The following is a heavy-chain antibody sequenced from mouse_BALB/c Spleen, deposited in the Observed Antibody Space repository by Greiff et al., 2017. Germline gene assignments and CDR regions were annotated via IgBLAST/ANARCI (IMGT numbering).Heavy chain of an antibody. D-gene: IGHD1-1*01. Sequence: VKLMESGPGLVAPSQSLSITCTVSGFSLTSYGVHWVRQPPGKGLEWLGVIWAGGSTNYNSALMSRLSISKDNSKSQVFLKMNSLQTDDTAMYYCARVLYGSSSAMDYWGQGTSVTVSS. J-gene: IGHJ4*01. CDR2: IWAGGST. V-gene: IGHV2-9*02. CDR3: ARVLYGSSSAMDY. CDR1: GFSLTSYG.